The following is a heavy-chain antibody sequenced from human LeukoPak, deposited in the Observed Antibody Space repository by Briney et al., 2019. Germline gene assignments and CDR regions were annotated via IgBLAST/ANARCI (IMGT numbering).Heavy chain of an antibody. CDR1: GGTFSSYA. V-gene: IGHV1-69*01. D-gene: IGHD2-15*01. CDR2: IIPIFGTA. Sequence: GASVNVSCKASGGTFSSYAISWVRQAPGQGLEWMGGIIPIFGTANYAQKFQGRVTITADESTSTAYMELSSLRSEDTAVYYCAREAIVVVVAATDSRTPNWFDPWGQGTLVTVSS. CDR3: AREAIVVVVAATDSRTPNWFDP. J-gene: IGHJ5*02.